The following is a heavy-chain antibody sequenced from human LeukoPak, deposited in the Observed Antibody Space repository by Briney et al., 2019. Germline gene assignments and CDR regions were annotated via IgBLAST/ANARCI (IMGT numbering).Heavy chain of an antibody. Sequence: GGSLRLSCAASGFTFSSYEMNWVRQAPGKGREWVSYISGSGSAIYYSDSVKGRFTISRDNAKNSLYLQMNSLRAEDTALYYCARDDLEMASSAFDIWGQGTMVTVSS. J-gene: IGHJ3*02. CDR2: ISGSGSAI. V-gene: IGHV3-48*03. D-gene: IGHD5-24*01. CDR1: GFTFSSYE. CDR3: ARDDLEMASSAFDI.